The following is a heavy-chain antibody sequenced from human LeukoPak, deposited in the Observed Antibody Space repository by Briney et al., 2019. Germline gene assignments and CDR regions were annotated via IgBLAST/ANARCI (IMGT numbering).Heavy chain of an antibody. J-gene: IGHJ4*02. Sequence: GASVKVSCKASGYTFTSYGISWVRQAPGQGLEWMGWISAYNGNTNYAQKLQGRVTMTTDTSTSTAYMELRSLRSDDTAVYYCARGGTIFGVVITPSFDYWGQGTLVTVSS. V-gene: IGHV1-18*01. CDR2: ISAYNGNT. CDR3: ARGGTIFGVVITPSFDY. D-gene: IGHD3-3*01. CDR1: GYTFTSYG.